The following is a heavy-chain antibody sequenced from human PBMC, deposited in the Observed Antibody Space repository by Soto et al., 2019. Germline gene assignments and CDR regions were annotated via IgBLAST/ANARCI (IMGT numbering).Heavy chain of an antibody. J-gene: IGHJ4*02. CDR1: GGTFSSYA. CDR3: ARDAVPGYGDYHLDY. V-gene: IGHV1-69*12. Sequence: QVQLVQSGAEVKKPGSSVKVSCKASGGTFSSYAISWVRQAPGQGLEWMGGIIPIFGTANYAQKFQGRVTITADESTSTAYKELSSMRSEDTAVYYCARDAVPGYGDYHLDYWGQGTLVTVSS. D-gene: IGHD4-17*01. CDR2: IIPIFGTA.